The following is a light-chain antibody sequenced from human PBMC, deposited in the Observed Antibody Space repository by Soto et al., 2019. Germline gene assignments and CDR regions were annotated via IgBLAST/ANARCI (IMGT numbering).Light chain of an antibody. CDR3: QSSDSSRSGSVV. V-gene: IGLV1-40*01. CDR1: SYNIGAGYD. CDR2: GNS. J-gene: IGLJ2*01. Sequence: QSVLTQPPSVSGAPGQRVTISCTGSSYNIGAGYDVHWYQQLPGTAPKLLIYGNSNRPSGVPDRFSGSKSGTSASLAITGLQAEDEADYYCQSSDSSRSGSVVFGGGTKLTVL.